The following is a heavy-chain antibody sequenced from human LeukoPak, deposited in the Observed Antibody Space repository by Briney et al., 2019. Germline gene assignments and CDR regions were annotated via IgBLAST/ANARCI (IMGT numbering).Heavy chain of an antibody. CDR1: GFTVSSNY. CDR2: IYSGGST. CDR3: AGSREAKDSSGYYYLRDY. V-gene: IGHV3-66*01. D-gene: IGHD3-22*01. J-gene: IGHJ4*02. Sequence: GGSLRLSCAASGFTVSSNYMSWVRQAPGKGLEWVSVIYSGGSTYYADSVKGRFTISRDNSKNTLYLQMNSLRAEDTAVYYCAGSREAKDSSGYYYLRDYWGQGTLVTVSS.